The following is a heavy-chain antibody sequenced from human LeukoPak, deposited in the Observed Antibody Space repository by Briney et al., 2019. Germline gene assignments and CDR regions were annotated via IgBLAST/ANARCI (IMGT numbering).Heavy chain of an antibody. D-gene: IGHD3-3*01. Sequence: SETLSLTCTVSGGSISSYYWSWIRQPPGKGLEWIGYIYYSGSTNYNPSLKSRVTISVDTSKNQFSLKLSSVTAADTAAYYCARGSSYYDFWSGYPYYYYGMDVWGQGTTVTVSS. V-gene: IGHV4-59*01. CDR1: GGSISSYY. CDR2: IYYSGST. CDR3: ARGSSYYDFWSGYPYYYYGMDV. J-gene: IGHJ6*02.